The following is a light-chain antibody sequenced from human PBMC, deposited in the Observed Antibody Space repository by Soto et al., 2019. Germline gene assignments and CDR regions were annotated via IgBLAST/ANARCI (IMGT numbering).Light chain of an antibody. CDR1: QSINSK. Sequence: DIQMTQYPSSLSASVGDRVTITCRASQSINSKLNWYQQKPGEVPKLLIYAATSLQSGVPSRFSGSGSGTDFTLTISSLQPEDFATYYCQQSYKSPPTFGQGSMVDIK. CDR3: QQSYKSPPT. CDR2: AAT. V-gene: IGKV1-39*01. J-gene: IGKJ1*01.